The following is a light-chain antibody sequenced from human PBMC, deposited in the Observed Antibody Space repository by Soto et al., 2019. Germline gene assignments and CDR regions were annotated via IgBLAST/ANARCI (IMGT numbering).Light chain of an antibody. Sequence: EIVMTQSPATLSVAPGERATLSCIASQRIDSNLAWYQQIPGQPPRLLIYDASTRARCIPAKFSGSGSGTEFNLNLSSLQSEDFAFYYCHHYNNWPHTFGVGTKVDSK. CDR2: DAS. CDR3: HHYNNWPHT. V-gene: IGKV3-15*01. J-gene: IGKJ4*01. CDR1: QRIDSN.